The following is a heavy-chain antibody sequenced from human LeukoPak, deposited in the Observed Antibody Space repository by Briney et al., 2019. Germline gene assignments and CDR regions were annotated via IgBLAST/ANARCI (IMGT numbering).Heavy chain of an antibody. V-gene: IGHV1-46*01. Sequence: ASVKVSCKASGYTFTSYYMHWVRQAPGKGLEWMGIINPSGGSTSYAQKFQGRVTMTRDTSTSTVYMELSSLRSEDTAVYYCASGATVTTDFDYWGQGTLITVSS. D-gene: IGHD4-17*01. J-gene: IGHJ4*02. CDR1: GYTFTSYY. CDR3: ASGATVTTDFDY. CDR2: INPSGGST.